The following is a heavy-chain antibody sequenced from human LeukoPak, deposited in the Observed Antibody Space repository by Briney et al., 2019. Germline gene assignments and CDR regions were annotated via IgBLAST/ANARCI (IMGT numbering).Heavy chain of an antibody. Sequence: GGSLRLSCAASGFTFSSYYMHWARQAPGKGLEWVAVISFDGSRKYYADSVKGRFTISRDNSMNTLYLQMSSLRVEDTAIYYCAKAGASHTAMDFLFDYWGQGTLVTVSS. J-gene: IGHJ4*02. CDR2: ISFDGSRK. V-gene: IGHV3-30*18. CDR3: AKAGASHTAMDFLFDY. D-gene: IGHD5-18*01. CDR1: GFTFSSYY.